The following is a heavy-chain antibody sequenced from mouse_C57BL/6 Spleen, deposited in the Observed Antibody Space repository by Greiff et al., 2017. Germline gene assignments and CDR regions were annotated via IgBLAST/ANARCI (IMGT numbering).Heavy chain of an antibody. Sequence: VQLQQSGPGLVKPSQSLSLTCSVTGYSITSGYYWNWIRQFPGNKLEWMGYISYDGSNNYNPSLKNRISITRDTSKNQFFLKLNSVTTEDTATYYCARLLRVWGTGTTVTVSS. V-gene: IGHV3-6*01. CDR3: ARLLRV. J-gene: IGHJ1*03. CDR1: GYSITSGYY. CDR2: ISYDGSN. D-gene: IGHD1-1*01.